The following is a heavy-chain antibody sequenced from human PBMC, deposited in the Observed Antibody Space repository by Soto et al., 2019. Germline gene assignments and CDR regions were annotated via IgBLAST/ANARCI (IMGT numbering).Heavy chain of an antibody. J-gene: IGHJ4*02. Sequence: GGSLRLSCAASGFTFSSHALSWVRQAPGQGLEWVSSIRGSGSSTYYADSVKGRFTISRDNSNNTLYLQMNSLSAEDTALYFCAKLASDSGDYGGFDYWGQGTPVTVSS. CDR1: GFTFSSHA. V-gene: IGHV3-23*01. CDR2: IRGSGSST. CDR3: AKLASDSGDYGGFDY. D-gene: IGHD4-17*01.